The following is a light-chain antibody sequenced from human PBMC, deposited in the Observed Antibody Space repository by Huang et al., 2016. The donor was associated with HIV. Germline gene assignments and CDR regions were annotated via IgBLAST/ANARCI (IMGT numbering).Light chain of an antibody. CDR2: MGS. CDR3: MQAQQTPYT. Sequence: DIVMTQSPLPLAVTPGEPASISCRSSQSILHSNGYNYLDWYVQKPGQSPQLLIYMGSNRAPGVPVRIRGGGSGVEFTLKISRVEAEDVGVYYCMQAQQTPYTFGPGTKLEIK. J-gene: IGKJ2*01. V-gene: IGKV2-28*01. CDR1: QSILHSNGYNY.